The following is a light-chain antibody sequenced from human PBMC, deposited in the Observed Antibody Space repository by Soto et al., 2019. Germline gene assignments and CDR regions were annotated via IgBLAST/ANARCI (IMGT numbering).Light chain of an antibody. Sequence: QSVLTQPPSASGTPGQRVTISCSGSSSNIGSNTVNWYQQLPGTAPKLLIYSNNQRPSGVPDRFSGSKSGTSASLAISGLQSEDDADYYGAAWDDSLNGLVFGGGTKVTVL. V-gene: IGLV1-44*01. CDR2: SNN. CDR1: SSNIGSNT. CDR3: AAWDDSLNGLV. J-gene: IGLJ2*01.